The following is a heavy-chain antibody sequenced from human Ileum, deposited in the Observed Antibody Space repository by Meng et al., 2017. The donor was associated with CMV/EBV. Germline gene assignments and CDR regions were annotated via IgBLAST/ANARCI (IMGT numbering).Heavy chain of an antibody. CDR3: ATGGFDPSQCCMDV. CDR2: ITHGGVT. V-gene: IGHV4-34*01. J-gene: IGHJ6*02. D-gene: IGHD1-26*01. CDR1: GGSFTGYY. Sequence: SETLSLTCAVHGGSFTGYYYSWLRQAPGKGLEWIGEITHGGVTNYNPSLRSRVSMSVDTSDNQLSLRLTSVTAADTAVYYCATGGFDPSQCCMDVWGQGTTVTVSS.